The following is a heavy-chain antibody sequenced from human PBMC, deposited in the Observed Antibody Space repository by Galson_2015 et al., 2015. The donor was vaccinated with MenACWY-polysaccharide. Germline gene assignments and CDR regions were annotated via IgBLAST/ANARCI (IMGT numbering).Heavy chain of an antibody. CDR1: GFTFSTYW. Sequence: SLRLSCAASGFTFSTYWMHWVRHAPGKGLVWVSRIKSDGSSTSYADSVKGRFTISRDNAKNTPYLQMNSLRAADTAMYYCALGKSLYSNDWGQGTLVTVSS. J-gene: IGHJ4*02. CDR3: ALGKSLYSND. D-gene: IGHD4-11*01. V-gene: IGHV3-74*01. CDR2: IKSDGSST.